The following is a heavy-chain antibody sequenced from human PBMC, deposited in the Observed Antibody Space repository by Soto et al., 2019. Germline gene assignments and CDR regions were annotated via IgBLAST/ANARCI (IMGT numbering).Heavy chain of an antibody. D-gene: IGHD6-13*01. Sequence: ASVKVSCKASGYTFTSYDINWVRQATGQGLEWMGWMNPNSGNTGYAQKFRGRVTMTRNTSISTAYMELSSLRSEDTAVYYCARVPGIAADGNSGWFDPCGQRTLVTVSS. CDR1: GYTFTSYD. CDR3: ARVPGIAADGNSGWFDP. V-gene: IGHV1-8*01. J-gene: IGHJ5*02. CDR2: MNPNSGNT.